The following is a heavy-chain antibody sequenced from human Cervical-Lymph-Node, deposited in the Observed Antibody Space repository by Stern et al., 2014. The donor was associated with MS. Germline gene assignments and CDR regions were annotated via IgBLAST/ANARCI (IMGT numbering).Heavy chain of an antibody. CDR3: VKSLVTYGDNYFFDL. V-gene: IGHV3-23*04. D-gene: IGHD4-17*01. Sequence: EVQLVESGGGFVKPGGSLRLSCAASGFMFDNYAMSWVLQSPEKGLEWISGINHSGEHPYYVDSVQGRFTISRDNYGNTLFLQMDSLRVDDTAVYYCVKSLVTYGDNYFFDLWGRGTLVTVSS. CDR1: GFMFDNYA. J-gene: IGHJ2*01. CDR2: INHSGEHP.